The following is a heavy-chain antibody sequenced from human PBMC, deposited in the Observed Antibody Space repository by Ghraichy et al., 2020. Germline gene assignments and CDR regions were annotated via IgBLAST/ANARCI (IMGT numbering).Heavy chain of an antibody. D-gene: IGHD3-16*01. V-gene: IGHV4-34*01. CDR1: GGSFSGYY. Sequence: SETLSLTCAVYGGSFSGYYWSWIRQPPGKGLEWIGEINHSGSTNYNPSLKSRVTISVDTSKNQFSLKLSSVTAADTAVYYCARRVMAGGYGMDVWGQGTTVTVSS. CDR2: INHSGST. CDR3: ARRVMAGGYGMDV. J-gene: IGHJ6*02.